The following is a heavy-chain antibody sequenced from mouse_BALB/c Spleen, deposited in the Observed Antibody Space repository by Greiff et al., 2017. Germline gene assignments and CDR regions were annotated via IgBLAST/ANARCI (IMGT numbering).Heavy chain of an antibody. CDR2: ISYSGST. Sequence: EVQGVESGPGLVKPSQSLSLTCTVTGYSITSDYAWNWIRQFPGNKLEWMGYISYSGSTSYNPSLKSRISITRDTSKNQFFLQLNSVTTEDTATYYCASGRVYYGNLAWFAYWGQGTLVTVSA. CDR3: ASGRVYYGNLAWFAY. V-gene: IGHV3-2*02. CDR1: GYSITSDYA. D-gene: IGHD2-1*01. J-gene: IGHJ3*01.